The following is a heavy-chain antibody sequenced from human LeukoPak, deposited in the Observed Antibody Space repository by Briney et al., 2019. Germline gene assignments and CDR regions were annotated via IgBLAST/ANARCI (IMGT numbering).Heavy chain of an antibody. CDR2: ISSSSSSYI. CDR3: ARDFPATALQNDGGNY. J-gene: IGHJ4*02. D-gene: IGHD1-1*01. Sequence: PGGSLRLSCAASGFTFSSYSMNWVRQAPGKGLEWVSSISSSSSSYIYYADSVKGRFTISRDNAKNSLYLQMNSLRAEDTAVYYCARDFPATALQNDGGNYWGQGTLVTVSS. V-gene: IGHV3-21*01. CDR1: GFTFSSYS.